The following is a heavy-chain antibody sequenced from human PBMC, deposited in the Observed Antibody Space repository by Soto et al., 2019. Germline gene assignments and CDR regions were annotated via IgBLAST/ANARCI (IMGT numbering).Heavy chain of an antibody. D-gene: IGHD2-21*02. Sequence: QVQLVESGGGVVQPGRSLRLSCAASGFTFSSYGMHWVRQAPGKGLEWVAVIWYDGSNKYYADSVKGRFTISRDNSKNTLYLQRTSLRAEDTAVYYCARIMCGGDCYDFDYWGQGTRVTVSS. CDR2: IWYDGSNK. CDR1: GFTFSSYG. CDR3: ARIMCGGDCYDFDY. V-gene: IGHV3-33*01. J-gene: IGHJ4*02.